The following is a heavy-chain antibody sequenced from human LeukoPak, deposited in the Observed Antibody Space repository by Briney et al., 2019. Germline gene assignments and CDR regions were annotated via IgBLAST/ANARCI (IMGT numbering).Heavy chain of an antibody. CDR2: INPSGGST. CDR1: GYTFTNYG. Sequence: ASVKVSCKASGYTFTNYGMNWVRQAPGQGLEWMGIINPSGGSTSYAQKFQGRVTMTRDMSTSTVYMELSSLRSENTAVYYCARGWSRYSSGWKYYFDYWGQGTLVTVSS. D-gene: IGHD6-19*01. V-gene: IGHV1-46*01. J-gene: IGHJ4*02. CDR3: ARGWSRYSSGWKYYFDY.